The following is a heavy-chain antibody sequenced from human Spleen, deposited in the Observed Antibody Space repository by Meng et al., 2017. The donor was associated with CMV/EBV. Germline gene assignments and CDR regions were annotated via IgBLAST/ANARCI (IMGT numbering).Heavy chain of an antibody. CDR2: INPNSGGT. CDR3: AQDYDFWSGYTWFDP. V-gene: IGHV1-2*02. Sequence: SKYIFTGYHMHWERQAPGQGLEWMGWINPNSGGTNYAQKFQGRVTMTRDTSITTVFMELSSLRFDDTAVYYCAQDYDFWSGYTWFDPWGQGTLVTDSS. CDR1: KYIFTGYH. J-gene: IGHJ5*02. D-gene: IGHD3-3*01.